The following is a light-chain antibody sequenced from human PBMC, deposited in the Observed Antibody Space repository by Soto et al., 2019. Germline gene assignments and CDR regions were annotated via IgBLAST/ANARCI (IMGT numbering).Light chain of an antibody. CDR3: CSYVGATTYV. J-gene: IGLJ1*01. CDR2: EGI. V-gene: IGLV2-23*01. CDR1: SSTVGGFNV. Sequence: QSALTQPASVSGSPGQSITISCTGTSSTVGGFNVVSWYQQHPGKAPKVIIYEGIKRPSGVSNRFSGSNSGSTASLTISWLQAEYEADYYCCSYVGATTYVFGTGTKVTVL.